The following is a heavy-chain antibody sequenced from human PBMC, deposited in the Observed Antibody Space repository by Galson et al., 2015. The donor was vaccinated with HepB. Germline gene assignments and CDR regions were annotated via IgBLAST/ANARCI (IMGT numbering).Heavy chain of an antibody. D-gene: IGHD3-10*01. Sequence: ETLSLTCTVSGGSISSSSYYWGWIRQPPGKGLEWIGSIYYSGSTYYNPSLKSRVTISVDTSKNQFSLKLSSVTAADTAVYYCARDVGDFFLWGQGTLVTVSS. CDR2: IYYSGST. CDR1: GGSISSSSYY. J-gene: IGHJ4*02. CDR3: ARDVGDFFL. V-gene: IGHV4-39*07.